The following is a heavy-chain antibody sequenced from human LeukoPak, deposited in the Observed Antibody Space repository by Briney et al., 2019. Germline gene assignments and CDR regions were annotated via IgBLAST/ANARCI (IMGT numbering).Heavy chain of an antibody. D-gene: IGHD6-19*01. Sequence: ASVKVSCKASGYTFTGYYMHWVRQAPGQGLEWMGWINPNSGGTNYARKFQGRVTMARDTSISTAYMDLSRLRSDDTAVYYCARDPYSSGWYAFDVWGHGTMVTVSS. CDR2: INPNSGGT. V-gene: IGHV1-2*02. J-gene: IGHJ3*01. CDR3: ARDPYSSGWYAFDV. CDR1: GYTFTGYY.